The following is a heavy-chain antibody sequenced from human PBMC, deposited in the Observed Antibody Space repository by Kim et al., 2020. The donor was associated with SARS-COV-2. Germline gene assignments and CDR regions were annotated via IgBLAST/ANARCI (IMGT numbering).Heavy chain of an antibody. V-gene: IGHV4-31*03. CDR1: GASITSANYF. J-gene: IGHJ3*02. Sequence: SETLSLTCTVSGASITSANYFWGWIRQQPGKGLEWIGYMYYSGTPYYNPSLKSRVTISRDTSTNTFSLTLTSVTAADTAVSYCARDVDAAGDSDAFAILG. CDR3: ARDVDAAGDSDAFAI. CDR2: MYYSGTP. D-gene: IGHD2-21*02.